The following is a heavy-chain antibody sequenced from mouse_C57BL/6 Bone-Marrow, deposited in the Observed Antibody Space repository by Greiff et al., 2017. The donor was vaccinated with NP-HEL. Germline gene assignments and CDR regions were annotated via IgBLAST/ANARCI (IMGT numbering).Heavy chain of an antibody. CDR3: ARCEAYYSKGYAWFAY. V-gene: IGHV1-19*01. CDR2: INPYNGGT. CDR1: GYTFTDYY. D-gene: IGHD2-5*01. Sequence: EVQLQQSGPVLVKPGASVKMSCKASGYTFTDYYMNWVKQSHGKSLEWIGVINPYNGGTSYNQKFKGKATLTVDKSSSTAYMELNSLTSEDSAVYYCARCEAYYSKGYAWFAYWGQGTLVTVSA. J-gene: IGHJ3*01.